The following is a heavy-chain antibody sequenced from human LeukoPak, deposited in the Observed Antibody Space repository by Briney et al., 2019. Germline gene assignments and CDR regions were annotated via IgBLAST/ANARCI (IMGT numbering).Heavy chain of an antibody. CDR3: ASPPADYYDSRDYFDY. CDR1: GGTFSSYA. J-gene: IGHJ4*02. V-gene: IGHV1-69*04. CDR2: IIPILGIA. Sequence: SVKVSCKASGGTFSSYAISWVRQAPGQGLEWMGRIIPILGIANYAQKFQGRVTITADKSTSTAYMELSSLRSEDTAVYYCASPPADYYDSRDYFDYWGQGTLVTVSS. D-gene: IGHD3-22*01.